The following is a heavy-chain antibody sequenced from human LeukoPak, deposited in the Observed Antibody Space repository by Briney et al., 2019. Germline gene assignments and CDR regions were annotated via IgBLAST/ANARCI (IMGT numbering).Heavy chain of an antibody. V-gene: IGHV4-59*01. CDR3: ARYAYGDCWFDP. D-gene: IGHD4-17*01. Sequence: PSETLSLTCTVSGGSMNNYYWSWIRQAPGKGLEWIGYISDSGSTNYNPSLRSRVTISVDTSKNQFSLKLSSVTAADTALYYCARYAYGDCWFDPWGQGTLVTVSS. CDR2: ISDSGST. J-gene: IGHJ5*02. CDR1: GGSMNNYY.